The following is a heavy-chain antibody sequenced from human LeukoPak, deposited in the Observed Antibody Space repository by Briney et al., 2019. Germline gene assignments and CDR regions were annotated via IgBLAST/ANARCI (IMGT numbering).Heavy chain of an antibody. CDR2: INHSGST. V-gene: IGHV4-34*01. CDR1: GGSFSGYY. D-gene: IGHD3-10*01. Sequence: SETLSLTCAVYGGSFSGYYWSWIRQPPGKGLEWIGEINHSGSTNYKSSLKSRVTISVDTSKNQFSLKLSSVTAADTAVYYCARFSSGSYLDYFDYWGQGTLVTVSS. J-gene: IGHJ4*02. CDR3: ARFSSGSYLDYFDY.